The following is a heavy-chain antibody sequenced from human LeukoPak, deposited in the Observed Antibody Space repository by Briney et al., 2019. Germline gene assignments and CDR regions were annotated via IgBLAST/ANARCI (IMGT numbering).Heavy chain of an antibody. J-gene: IGHJ5*02. D-gene: IGHD2-2*01. CDR2: IYYSGST. CDR3: AREPADNWFDP. CDR1: GGSISSYY. Sequence: SETLSLTCTVSGGSISSYYWNWIRQPPGKGLEWIGYIYYSGSTNYNPSLKSRVTISVDTSKNQFSLKLSSVTAADTAVYYCAREPADNWFDPWGQGTLVTVSS. V-gene: IGHV4-59*01.